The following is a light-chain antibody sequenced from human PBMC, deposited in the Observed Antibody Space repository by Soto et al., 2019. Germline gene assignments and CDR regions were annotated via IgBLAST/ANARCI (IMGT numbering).Light chain of an antibody. Sequence: EIVLTQSPATLSLSPGERATLSCRASQSVSSYLAWYQQKLGQAPRLLIYDASNRATGIPARFSGSGSGTDFTLTISSLEPEDFAVYYCQQRSNWPPALTFGGGTKVEI. J-gene: IGKJ4*01. CDR1: QSVSSY. V-gene: IGKV3-11*01. CDR3: QQRSNWPPALT. CDR2: DAS.